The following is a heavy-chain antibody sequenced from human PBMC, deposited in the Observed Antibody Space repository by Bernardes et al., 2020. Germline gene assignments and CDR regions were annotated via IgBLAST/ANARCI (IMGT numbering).Heavy chain of an antibody. CDR3: TRSLIAAAGPFVFDI. CDR1: GFTFSGSA. D-gene: IGHD6-13*01. V-gene: IGHV3-73*01. Sequence: GGSLRLSCAASGFTFSGSAMHRVRQASGKGLEWVGRIRSKANSYATAYAASVKGRFTISRDDSKNTAYLQMNSLKTEDTAVYYCTRSLIAAAGPFVFDIWGQGTMVTVSS. J-gene: IGHJ3*02. CDR2: IRSKANSYAT.